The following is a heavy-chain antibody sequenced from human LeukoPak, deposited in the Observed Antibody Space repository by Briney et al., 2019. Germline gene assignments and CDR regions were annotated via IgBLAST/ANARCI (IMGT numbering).Heavy chain of an antibody. CDR3: ARSDYGDYGRYAFDI. J-gene: IGHJ3*02. CDR1: GGTFSSYG. Sequence: ASVKVSCKASGGTFSSYGISWVRQAPGQGLEWMGWISAYNGNTNYAQKLQGRVTMTTDTSTSTAYMELRSLRSDDTAVYYCARSDYGDYGRYAFDIWGQGTMVTVSS. D-gene: IGHD4-17*01. V-gene: IGHV1-18*01. CDR2: ISAYNGNT.